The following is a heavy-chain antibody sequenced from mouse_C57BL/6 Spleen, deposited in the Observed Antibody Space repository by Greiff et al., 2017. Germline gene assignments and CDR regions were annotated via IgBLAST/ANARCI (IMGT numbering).Heavy chain of an antibody. Sequence: QVQLKQSGAELVKPGASVKLSCKASGYTFTSYWMHWVKQRPGRGLEWIGRIDPNSGGTKSNEKFKSKATLTVDKPSSTAYMQLSSLTSEDSAVYYCARGITTVVAAYYFDYWGQGTTLTVSS. CDR2: IDPNSGGT. J-gene: IGHJ2*01. V-gene: IGHV1-72*01. CDR1: GYTFTSYW. D-gene: IGHD1-1*01. CDR3: ARGITTVVAAYYFDY.